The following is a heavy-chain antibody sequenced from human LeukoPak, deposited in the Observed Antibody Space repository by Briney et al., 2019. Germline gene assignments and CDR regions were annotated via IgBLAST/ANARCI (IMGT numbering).Heavy chain of an antibody. CDR1: GGSIRSYY. CDR3: ARTYCSGGSCHLDY. CDR2: IFYSGTT. V-gene: IGHV4-59*08. Sequence: PSETLSLTCSVSGGSIRSYYWSWIRQPPGKGLEWVGYIFYSGTTDSNPSLKSRVPISVDTSKNQFSLKLSSVTAADTAVYYCARTYCSGGSCHLDYWGQGTLVTVSS. D-gene: IGHD2-15*01. J-gene: IGHJ4*02.